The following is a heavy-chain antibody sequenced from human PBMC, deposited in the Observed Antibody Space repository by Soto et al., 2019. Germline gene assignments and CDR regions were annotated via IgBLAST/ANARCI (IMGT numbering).Heavy chain of an antibody. J-gene: IGHJ3*02. D-gene: IGHD3-22*01. CDR2: IGTAGDT. CDR3: ARVVRYYDSSGYSYGPDAFDI. Sequence: GGSLRLSCAASGFTFSSYDMHWVRQATGKGLEWVSAIGTAGDTYYPGSVKGRFTISRENAKNSLYLQMNSLRAEDTAVYYCARVVRYYDSSGYSYGPDAFDIWGQGTMVTVSS. CDR1: GFTFSSYD. V-gene: IGHV3-13*01.